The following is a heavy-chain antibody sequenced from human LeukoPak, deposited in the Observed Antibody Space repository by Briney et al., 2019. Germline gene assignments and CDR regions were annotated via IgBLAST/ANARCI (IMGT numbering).Heavy chain of an antibody. CDR2: IRYDGSNK. V-gene: IGHV3-30*02. J-gene: IGHJ4*02. Sequence: GGSLRLSCAASGFTFSSYGMHWVRQAPGKGLEWVAFIRYDGSNKYYADSVKGRFTISRDNSKNTLYLQMNSLRAEDTAVYYCAKAASGYSYGSIYYYFDYWGQGTPVTVSS. CDR3: AKAASGYSYGSIYYYFDY. CDR1: GFTFSSYG. D-gene: IGHD5-18*01.